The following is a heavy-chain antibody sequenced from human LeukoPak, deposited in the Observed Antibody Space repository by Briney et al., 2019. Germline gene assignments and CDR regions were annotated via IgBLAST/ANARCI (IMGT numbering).Heavy chain of an antibody. CDR1: GFAFSSSA. CDR3: ARASNEYYYDSSGYYFDY. CDR2: IVLGSGNT. V-gene: IGHV1-58*01. D-gene: IGHD3-22*01. Sequence: SVKVSCKASGFAFSSSAVQWVRQARGQHLEWIGWIVLGSGNTNYAQKFQGRVTITADESTSTAYMELSSLRSEDTAVYYCARASNEYYYDSSGYYFDYWGQGTLVTVSS. J-gene: IGHJ4*02.